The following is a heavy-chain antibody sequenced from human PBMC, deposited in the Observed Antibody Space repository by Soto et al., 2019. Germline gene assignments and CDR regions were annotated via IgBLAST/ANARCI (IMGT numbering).Heavy chain of an antibody. J-gene: IGHJ5*02. D-gene: IGHD3-3*01. CDR1: GGTVSSYS. Sequence: QVQLVQSEAEVKKRGSSVRVSCKSSGGTVSSYSLSWLRQAPGQGLEWVGGILPLRQTPKYAQKFQGRVTIRVDRSTNTGYMDLTRLTTEATAVYSWESPIDGVRFLEWLPFDGWGQGTLVTVSS. CDR2: ILPLRQTP. V-gene: IGHV1-69*06. CDR3: ESPIDGVRFLEWLPFDG.